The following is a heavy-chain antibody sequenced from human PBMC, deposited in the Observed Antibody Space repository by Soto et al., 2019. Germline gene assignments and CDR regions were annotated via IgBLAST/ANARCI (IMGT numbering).Heavy chain of an antibody. V-gene: IGHV1-69*13. Sequence: SVKISCKASGGTFSNHAISWVRQAPGQGLEWVGGIIPMFPTADYAQRFQGRVTITADDSTTTVYMELSGLRSEDTAMYYCARDDATYCGGDCYRYFYYGMEVWGQGTKVTVSS. J-gene: IGHJ6*02. D-gene: IGHD2-21*02. CDR2: IIPMFPTA. CDR1: GGTFSNHA. CDR3: ARDDATYCGGDCYRYFYYGMEV.